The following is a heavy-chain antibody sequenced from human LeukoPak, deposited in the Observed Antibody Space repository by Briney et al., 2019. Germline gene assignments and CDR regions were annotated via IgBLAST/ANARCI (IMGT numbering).Heavy chain of an antibody. J-gene: IGHJ5*02. CDR3: ARSDYGDYSVDP. V-gene: IGHV1-18*01. CDR2: ISAYNGNT. CDR1: GYTFTSYG. D-gene: IGHD4-17*01. Sequence: ASVKVSCKASGYTFTSYGISWVRQAPGQGLEWMGWISAYNGNTNYAQKFQGRVTMTRNTSISTAYMELSSLRSEDTAVYYCARSDYGDYSVDPWGQGTLVTVSS.